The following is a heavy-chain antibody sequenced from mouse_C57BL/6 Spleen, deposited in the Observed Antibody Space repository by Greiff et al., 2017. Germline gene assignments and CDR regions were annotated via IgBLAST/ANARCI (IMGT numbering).Heavy chain of an antibody. CDR3: ARSPGRDARDY. CDR2: IYPGDGDT. Sequence: VQLQQSGPELVKPGASVKISCKASGYAFSSSWMNWVKQRPGKGLEWIGRIYPGDGDTNYNGKFKGKATLTADKSSSTAYMQLSSLASEDSAVYFCARSPGRDARDYWGQGTSVTVSS. D-gene: IGHD1-1*01. CDR1: GYAFSSSW. J-gene: IGHJ4*01. V-gene: IGHV1-82*01.